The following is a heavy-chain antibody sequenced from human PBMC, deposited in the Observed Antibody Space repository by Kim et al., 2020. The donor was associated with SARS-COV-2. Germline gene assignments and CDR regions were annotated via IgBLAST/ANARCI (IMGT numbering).Heavy chain of an antibody. D-gene: IGHD1-26*01. CDR3: ARALRGEHYYYYGMDV. CDR1: GGTFSSYA. V-gene: IGHV1-69*13. Sequence: SVKVSCKASGGTFSSYAISWVRQAPGQGLEWMGGIIPIFGTANYAQKFQGRVTITADESTSTAYMELSSLRSEDTAVYYCARALRGEHYYYYGMDVWGQGTTVTVSS. CDR2: IIPIFGTA. J-gene: IGHJ6*02.